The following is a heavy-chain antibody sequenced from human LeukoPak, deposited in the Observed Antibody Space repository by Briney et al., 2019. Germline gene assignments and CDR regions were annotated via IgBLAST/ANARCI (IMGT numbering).Heavy chain of an antibody. J-gene: IGHJ1*01. CDR3: ARDLGGPGH. CDR1: GFTFSSYW. CDR2: INNDGSST. D-gene: IGHD6-25*01. V-gene: IGHV3-74*01. Sequence: GGSLRLSCAASGFTFSSYWMHWVRQGPGKGLVWVSRINNDGSSTSYADPVKGRFTISRDNAKNTLYLQMNSLRAEDTGVYFCARDLGGPGHWGQGTLVTVSS.